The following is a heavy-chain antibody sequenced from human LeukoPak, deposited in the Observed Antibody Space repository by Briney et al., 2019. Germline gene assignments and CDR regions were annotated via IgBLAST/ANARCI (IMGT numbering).Heavy chain of an antibody. Sequence: GASVKVSCKASGGTFSSYAISWVRQAPGQGLEWMGGIIPIFGTANYAQKFQGRVTITADESTSTAYMELSSLRSEDTAVYYCARDKLMEGGYNWNYGYDYWGQGTLVTVSS. D-gene: IGHD1-7*01. CDR3: ARDKLMEGGYNWNYGYDY. CDR1: GGTFSSYA. V-gene: IGHV1-69*01. CDR2: IIPIFGTA. J-gene: IGHJ4*02.